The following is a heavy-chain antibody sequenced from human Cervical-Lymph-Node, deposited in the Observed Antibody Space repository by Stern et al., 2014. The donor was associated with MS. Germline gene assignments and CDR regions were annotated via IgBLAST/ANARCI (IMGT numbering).Heavy chain of an antibody. D-gene: IGHD2-21*01. CDR3: ARVPLVVLVPTRGDAFDI. CDR1: GGTFSSYT. J-gene: IGHJ3*02. CDR2: IIPMYDIA. V-gene: IGHV1-69*04. Sequence: VQLVQSGAEVRKPGSSVRVSCKTSGGTFSSYTISWVRQVPGQGLEWMGRIIPMYDIANYAQKFQGRVTITADKSASTAYMELSSLRSEDTAVYYCARVPLVVLVPTRGDAFDIWGQGTMVTVSS.